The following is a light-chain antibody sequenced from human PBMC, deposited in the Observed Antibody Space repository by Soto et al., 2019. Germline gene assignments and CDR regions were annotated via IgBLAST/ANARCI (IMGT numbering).Light chain of an antibody. Sequence: QSALTQPASVSGSPGQSITISCTGTSSDIGHYNYVSWYQQHPGKAPKLMIYDVSNRPSGVSNRFSGSKSGNTASLTISGLQAEDEADYYCISYTGSSTLYVFGTGTQLTVL. CDR2: DVS. J-gene: IGLJ1*01. CDR3: ISYTGSSTLYV. V-gene: IGLV2-14*01. CDR1: SSDIGHYNY.